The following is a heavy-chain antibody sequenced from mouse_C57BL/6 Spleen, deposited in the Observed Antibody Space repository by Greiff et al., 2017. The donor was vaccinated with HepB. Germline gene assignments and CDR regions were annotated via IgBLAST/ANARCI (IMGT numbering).Heavy chain of an antibody. V-gene: IGHV1-7*01. CDR3: ARIDYDAMDY. CDR2: INPSSGYT. Sequence: VQLQQSGAELAKPGASVKLSCKASGYTFTSYWMHWVKQRPGQGLEWIGYINPSSGYTKYNQKFKDKATLAADKSSSTAYMQRGSLTYEDSAVYYCARIDYDAMDYWGQGTSVTVSS. CDR1: GYTFTSYW. J-gene: IGHJ4*01.